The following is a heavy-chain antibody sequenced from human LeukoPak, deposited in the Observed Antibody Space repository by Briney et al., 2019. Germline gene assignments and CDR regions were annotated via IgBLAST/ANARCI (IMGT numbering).Heavy chain of an antibody. CDR1: GYSFTSYW. D-gene: IGHD3-9*01. Sequence: GESLKISCKGSGYSFTSYWIGWVRQMPGKGLEWMGIIYPGDSDTRYSPSFQGQVTISADKSISTAYLQWSSLKASDTAMYYCARRLRYFDWLLPSAFDIWGQGTMVTVSS. V-gene: IGHV5-51*01. CDR3: ARRLRYFDWLLPSAFDI. J-gene: IGHJ3*02. CDR2: IYPGDSDT.